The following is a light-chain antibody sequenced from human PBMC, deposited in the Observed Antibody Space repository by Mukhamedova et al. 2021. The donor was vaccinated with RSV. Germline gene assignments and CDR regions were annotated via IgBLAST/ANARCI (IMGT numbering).Light chain of an antibody. Sequence: GTRSDVGGYNYVSWYQQHPGKAPKLMIYEVSKRPSGVPDRFSGSKSGNTASLTVSGLQAEDEADYYCSSYTGSSTDTVVFGGWTKL. CDR1: RSDVGGYNY. CDR3: SSYTGSSTDTVV. J-gene: IGLJ2*01. V-gene: IGLV2-8*01. CDR2: EVS.